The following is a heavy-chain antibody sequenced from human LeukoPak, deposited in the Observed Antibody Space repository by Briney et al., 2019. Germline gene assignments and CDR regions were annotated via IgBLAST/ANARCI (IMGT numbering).Heavy chain of an antibody. CDR2: ITWSGSTI. D-gene: IGHD3-22*01. J-gene: IGHJ4*02. CDR1: GLTLSSYS. Sequence: PGGSLRLSCAASGLTLSSYSMNWVRQAPGKGLEWISHITWSGSTIFYADSVKGRFTISRDSAKDSLYLQMNSLRAEDTAVYHCARASGGYYDSSGSFDYWGQGTLVTVSS. V-gene: IGHV3-48*01. CDR3: ARASGGYYDSSGSFDY.